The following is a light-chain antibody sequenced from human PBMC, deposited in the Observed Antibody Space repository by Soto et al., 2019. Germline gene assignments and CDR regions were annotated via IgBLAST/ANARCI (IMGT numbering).Light chain of an antibody. CDR3: HQYGSSPRT. Sequence: EILLTQSPATLSLSPGESATLSCSASQSFDRYLAWYQQKPGQAPRLLMYRASTRAIGIPDRFTGSGSGTEFTLTSLRLEPEDVAVYYCHQYGSSPRTFGQGTKVEIK. V-gene: IGKV3-20*01. CDR2: RAS. J-gene: IGKJ1*01. CDR1: QSFDRY.